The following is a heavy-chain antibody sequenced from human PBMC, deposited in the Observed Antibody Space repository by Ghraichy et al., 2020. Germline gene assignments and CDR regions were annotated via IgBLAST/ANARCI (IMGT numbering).Heavy chain of an antibody. J-gene: IGHJ3*02. CDR1: GFTFRSYA. V-gene: IGHV3-23*01. CDR2: ISGSGGST. CDR3: AKIPRPNLQDFDI. Sequence: GESLNISCVASGFTFRSYAMSWVRQAPGKGLEWVSGISGSGGSTYYADSVKGRFTISRDNSKSTVYLQVNSLRAEDTAVYYCAKIPRPNLQDFDIWGQGTMVTVS.